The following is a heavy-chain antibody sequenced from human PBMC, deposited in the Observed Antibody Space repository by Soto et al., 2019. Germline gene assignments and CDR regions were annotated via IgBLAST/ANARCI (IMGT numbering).Heavy chain of an antibody. CDR3: ARASETSLGFGELTWWFDP. J-gene: IGHJ5*02. CDR1: VGSISSSSYY. D-gene: IGHD3-10*01. V-gene: IGHV4-39*07. CDR2: IYYSGST. Sequence: SETLSLTCTVSVGSISSSSYYWGWIRQPPGKGLEWIGSIYYSGSTYYNPSLKSRVTISVDTSKNQFSLKLSSVTAADTAVYYCARASETSLGFGELTWWFDPWGQGTLVTVSS.